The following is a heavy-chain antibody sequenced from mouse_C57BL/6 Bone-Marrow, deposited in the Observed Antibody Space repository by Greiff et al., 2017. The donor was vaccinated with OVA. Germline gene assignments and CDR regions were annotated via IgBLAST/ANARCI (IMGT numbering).Heavy chain of an antibody. CDR1: GYSITSGYY. V-gene: IGHV3-6*01. CDR2: ISYDGSN. J-gene: IGHJ4*01. D-gene: IGHD1-1*01. Sequence: ESGPGLVKPSQSLSLTCSVTGYSITSGYYWNWLRQFPGNKLEWMGYISYDGSNNYNPSLKNRISITRDTSKNQFFLKLNSVTTEDTATYYCARDMYYGSYYYAMDYWGQGTSVTVSS. CDR3: ARDMYYGSYYYAMDY.